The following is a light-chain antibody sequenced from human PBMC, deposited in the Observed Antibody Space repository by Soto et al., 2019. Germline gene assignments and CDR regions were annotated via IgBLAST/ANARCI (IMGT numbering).Light chain of an antibody. J-gene: IGLJ1*01. CDR3: CSYAGSSTPYV. V-gene: IGLV2-23*01. CDR1: SSDVGSYNL. Sequence: QSALTQPASVSGSPGQSITISCTGTSSDVGSYNLVSWYQQHPGKAPKLMIYEGSKRSSGVSNRFSGSKSGNTASLTISWLQAEDEADYYCCSYAGSSTPYVFGTGTKLTVL. CDR2: EGS.